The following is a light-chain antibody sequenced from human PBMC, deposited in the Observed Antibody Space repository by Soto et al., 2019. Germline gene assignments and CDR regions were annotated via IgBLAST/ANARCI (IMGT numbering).Light chain of an antibody. J-gene: IGKJ5*01. Sequence: EVVLTQSPATLSLSPGERATLSCRASQSVRTYLAWYQQKPGQVPRLLIHDASSRATGIPDRFSGSGSGTDFPLTISSLEPEDFAVYYCQQRTTWPSSTFGQGTRLEI. CDR1: QSVRTY. CDR2: DAS. CDR3: QQRTTWPSST. V-gene: IGKV3-11*01.